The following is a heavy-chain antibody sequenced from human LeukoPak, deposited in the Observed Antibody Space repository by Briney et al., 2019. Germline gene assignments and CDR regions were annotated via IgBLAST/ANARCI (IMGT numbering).Heavy chain of an antibody. V-gene: IGHV4-34*01. CDR1: GGSFSGYY. D-gene: IGHD5-12*01. Sequence: SETLSLTCAVYGGSFSGYYWSWIRQPPGKGLEWIWEINHSGSTNCNPSLKSRVTISVDTSKNQFSLKLSSVTAADTAVYYCARDGYDSGMIFDYWGQGTLVNVSS. J-gene: IGHJ4*02. CDR3: ARDGYDSGMIFDY. CDR2: INHSGST.